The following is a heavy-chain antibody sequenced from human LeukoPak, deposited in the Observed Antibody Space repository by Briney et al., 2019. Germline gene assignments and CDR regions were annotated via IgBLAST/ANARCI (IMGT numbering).Heavy chain of an antibody. D-gene: IGHD3-22*01. CDR2: IYYSGST. V-gene: IGHV4-59*08. CDR3: ARRWGYDYYDSTWYFDL. J-gene: IGHJ2*01. Sequence: SETLSLTCTDSGGSIRSYYWSWIRQPPGKGLEWIGNIYYSGSTNYNPSLKSRVTISVDTSKNQFSLKLSSVTAADTAVYYCARRWGYDYYDSTWYFDLWGRGTLVTVSS. CDR1: GGSIRSYY.